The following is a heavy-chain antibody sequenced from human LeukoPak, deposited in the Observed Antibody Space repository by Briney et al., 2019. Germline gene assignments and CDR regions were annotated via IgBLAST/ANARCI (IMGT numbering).Heavy chain of an antibody. D-gene: IGHD5-12*01. Sequence: SETLSLTCTVSGGSISSYYWSWIRQPPGKGLEWIGYIYYSGSTNYNPSLKCRVTISVDTSKSQFSLKLSSVTAADTAVYYCARLGGYGYFDYWGQGTLVTVSS. CDR2: IYYSGST. V-gene: IGHV4-59*01. CDR3: ARLGGYGYFDY. CDR1: GGSISSYY. J-gene: IGHJ4*02.